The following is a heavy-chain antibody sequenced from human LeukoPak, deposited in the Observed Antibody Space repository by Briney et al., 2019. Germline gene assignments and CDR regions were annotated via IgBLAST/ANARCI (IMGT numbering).Heavy chain of an antibody. CDR3: ARVYSSSWPRLIRGDAFDI. CDR1: GGSISSYY. D-gene: IGHD6-13*01. CDR2: IYTSGST. V-gene: IGHV4-4*07. J-gene: IGHJ3*02. Sequence: ASETLSLTCTVSGGSISSYYWSWIRQPAGKGLEWIGRIYTSGSTNYNPSLKSRVTMSVDTSKNQFSLKLSSVTAADTAVYYCARVYSSSWPRLIRGDAFDIWGQGTMVTVSS.